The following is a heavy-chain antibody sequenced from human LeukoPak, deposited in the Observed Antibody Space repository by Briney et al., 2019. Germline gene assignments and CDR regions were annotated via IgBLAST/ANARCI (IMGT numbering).Heavy chain of an antibody. CDR2: ISGSGGST. CDR3: AKDRKGPGGYSAPTLLDY. D-gene: IGHD4-23*01. V-gene: IGHV3-23*01. Sequence: PGGSLRLSCAASGFTFSSYAMSWVRQAPGKGLEWVSAISGSGGSTYYADSVKGRFTISRDNTKNTLYLQMNSLRAEDTPVYNSAKDRKGPGGYSAPTLLDYEGQGTRVTVSS. CDR1: GFTFSSYA. J-gene: IGHJ4*02.